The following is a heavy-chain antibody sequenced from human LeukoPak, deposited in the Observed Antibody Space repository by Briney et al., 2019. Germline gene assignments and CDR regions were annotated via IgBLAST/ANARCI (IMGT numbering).Heavy chain of an antibody. CDR3: ARELGYSGYDLGQAFDY. CDR2: ISAYNGNT. V-gene: IGHV1-18*01. D-gene: IGHD5-12*01. J-gene: IGHJ4*02. CDR1: GYTFTSYG. Sequence: ASVKVSCKASGYTFTSYGISWVRQAPGQGLEWMGWISAYNGNTNYAQKLQGRVTMTTDTSTSTAYMELRSLRSDDTAVYYCARELGYSGYDLGQAFDYWGQGTLVTVSS.